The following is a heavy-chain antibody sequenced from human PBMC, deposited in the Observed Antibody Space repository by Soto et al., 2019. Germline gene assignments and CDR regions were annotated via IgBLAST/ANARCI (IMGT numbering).Heavy chain of an antibody. V-gene: IGHV4-4*07. CDR3: AIHYYVILTGHYRDGYYGMDF. CDR1: GGSISSYY. Sequence: SETLSLNCTVSGGSISSYYWSWIRQPAGKGLEWIGRIYTSGSTNYNPSLKSRVTMSVDTSKNQFSLKLSSVTAADTAVYYCAIHYYVILTGHYRDGYYGMDFWGQGTTVTFS. D-gene: IGHD3-9*01. CDR2: IYTSGST. J-gene: IGHJ6*02.